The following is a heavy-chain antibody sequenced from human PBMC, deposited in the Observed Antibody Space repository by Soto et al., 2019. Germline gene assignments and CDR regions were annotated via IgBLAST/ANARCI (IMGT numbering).Heavy chain of an antibody. CDR3: ATHWLVLASDY. Sequence: QVQLQESGPGLVKPSGTLSLTCAVSGGSISSSNWWSWVRQPPGKGLEWIGEIYHSGSTNYNPSLKSRVTIAVDKSNNQFSLKLSSVTAADTALYYCATHWLVLASDYWGQGPLVTASS. CDR1: GGSISSSNW. D-gene: IGHD6-19*01. V-gene: IGHV4-4*02. J-gene: IGHJ4*02. CDR2: IYHSGST.